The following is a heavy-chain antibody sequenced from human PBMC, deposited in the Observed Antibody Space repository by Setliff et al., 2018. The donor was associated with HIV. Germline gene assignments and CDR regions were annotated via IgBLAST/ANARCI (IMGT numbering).Heavy chain of an antibody. D-gene: IGHD3-10*01. CDR2: INHSKHT. Sequence: SETLSLTCAVYGGSFSDYNWSWIRQPPGKGLEWIAEINHSKHTIYNPSLKSRVTISVDTSKNQVSLKLKSVTAADTAVYYCAGGVLWLGEFAYYYYYIDVWGKGTPVTVSS. CDR1: GGSFSDYN. J-gene: IGHJ6*03. CDR3: AGGVLWLGEFAYYYYYIDV. V-gene: IGHV4-34*01.